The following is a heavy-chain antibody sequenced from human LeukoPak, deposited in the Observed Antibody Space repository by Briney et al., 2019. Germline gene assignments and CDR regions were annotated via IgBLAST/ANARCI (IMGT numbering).Heavy chain of an antibody. Sequence: GESLKISCKGSGYSFTSYWIAWVRQMPGKGLEWMGIIYPGDSDTRYSPSFQGQVTISADKSISTAYLQWSSLKASDTAMYYCARPYVGGTTPSPWFDPWGQGTLVTVSS. D-gene: IGHD1-7*01. V-gene: IGHV5-51*01. CDR3: ARPYVGGTTPSPWFDP. CDR2: IYPGDSDT. J-gene: IGHJ5*02. CDR1: GYSFTSYW.